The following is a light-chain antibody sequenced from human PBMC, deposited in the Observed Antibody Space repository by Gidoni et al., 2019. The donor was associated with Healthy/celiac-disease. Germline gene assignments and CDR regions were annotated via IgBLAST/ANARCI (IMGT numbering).Light chain of an antibody. Sequence: QSALTQPASVSGSPGQSITISCTGTSSDVGGYNYVSWDQQHPGKAPKLMIYEVSNRPSGVPDRFSGSKSGNTASLTISGLQAEDEADYYCSSYTSSSTYVFGTGTKVTVL. V-gene: IGLV2-14*01. CDR3: SSYTSSSTYV. CDR2: EVS. J-gene: IGLJ1*01. CDR1: SSDVGGYNY.